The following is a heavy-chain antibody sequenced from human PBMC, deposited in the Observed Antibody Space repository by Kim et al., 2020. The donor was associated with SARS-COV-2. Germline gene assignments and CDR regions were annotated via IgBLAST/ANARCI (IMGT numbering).Heavy chain of an antibody. J-gene: IGHJ4*02. Sequence: GGSLRLSCAASGFTFSSYTMHWVRQAPGKGLEWVALILYDGSNKYYADSVKGRFTISRDISKNTLYLQMNSLTTEDTAIYYCAREGDGTPGTTAVDDWGQGTLVTVSS. CDR3: AREGDGTPGTTAVDD. D-gene: IGHD1-1*01. CDR1: GFTFSSYT. CDR2: ILYDGSNK. V-gene: IGHV3-30-3*01.